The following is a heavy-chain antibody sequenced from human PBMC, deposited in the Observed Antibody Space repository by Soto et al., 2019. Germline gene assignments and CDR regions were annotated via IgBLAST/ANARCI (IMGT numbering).Heavy chain of an antibody. J-gene: IGHJ3*02. V-gene: IGHV1-69*06. CDR3: AIEAEDYYHGSGSSGAFDI. Sequence: QVQLVQSGTEVKKPGSSVRVSCKASGGTFTSYAIAWVRQAPGQGLEWMGGIIPLFPTANYAQRFQGRVTITADKSTSTVYMDLSSLRSDGTAVYYCAIEAEDYYHGSGSSGAFDIWGQGTMVTVSS. D-gene: IGHD3-22*01. CDR2: IIPLFPTA. CDR1: GGTFTSYA.